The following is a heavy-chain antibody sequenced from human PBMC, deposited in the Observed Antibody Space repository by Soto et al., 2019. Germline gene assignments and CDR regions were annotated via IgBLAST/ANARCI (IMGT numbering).Heavy chain of an antibody. J-gene: IGHJ4*02. Sequence: QAHLVESGGGVVQPGRSLRLSCAASGFTFTRYGMHWVRPAPGTRLEWVAVISYDGGLQHYADSVKGRFTISRDNSTTMVLLQMNSLRAEDTAVYYWVSDRGYGHASVPYSWGQGTLVSVSS. CDR1: GFTFTRYG. CDR2: ISYDGGLQ. V-gene: IGHV3-30*03. CDR3: VSDRGYGHASVPYS. D-gene: IGHD5-18*01.